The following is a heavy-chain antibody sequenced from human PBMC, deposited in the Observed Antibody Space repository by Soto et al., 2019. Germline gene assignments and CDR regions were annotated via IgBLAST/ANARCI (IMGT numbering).Heavy chain of an antibody. J-gene: IGHJ6*02. CDR1: GGSISSYY. CDR3: DYGGWELPYYYYGIDV. V-gene: IGHV4-59*08. Sequence: SETLSLTCTVSGGSISSYYWSWIRQPPGKGLEWIGNIYYSGSTNYNPSLKSRVTISVDTSKNQFSLKLSSVTAADTAVYYCDYGGWELPYYYYGIDVWGQGTTVTVSS. D-gene: IGHD1-26*01. CDR2: IYYSGST.